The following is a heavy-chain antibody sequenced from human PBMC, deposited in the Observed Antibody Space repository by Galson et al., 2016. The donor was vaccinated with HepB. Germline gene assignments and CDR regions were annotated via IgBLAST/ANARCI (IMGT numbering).Heavy chain of an antibody. CDR2: INQDGSVE. D-gene: IGHD6-13*01. CDR3: ARIAADGSTFDY. V-gene: IGHV3-7*03. Sequence: SLRLSCAASGFTFSRYWMSWVRQAPGKGLEWVANINQDGSVEKYADSVRGRFTVFKDNAKNSVYLQLNSLSADDTAMFYCARIAADGSTFDYWGQGTLATVSS. CDR1: GFTFSRYW. J-gene: IGHJ4*02.